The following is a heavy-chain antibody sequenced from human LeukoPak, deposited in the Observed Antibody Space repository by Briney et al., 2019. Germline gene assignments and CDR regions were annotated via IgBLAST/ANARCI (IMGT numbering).Heavy chain of an antibody. CDR3: ARGNGAAQGYCSGGSCYLMNY. CDR1: GYTFTGYY. V-gene: IGHV1-2*04. Sequence: ASVNVSCKASGYTFTGYYMHWVRQAPGQGLEWMGWINPNSGGTNYAQKFQGWVTMTRDTSISTAYMELSRLRSDDTAVYYCARGNGAAQGYCSGGSCYLMNYWGQGTLVTVSS. J-gene: IGHJ4*02. CDR2: INPNSGGT. D-gene: IGHD2-15*01.